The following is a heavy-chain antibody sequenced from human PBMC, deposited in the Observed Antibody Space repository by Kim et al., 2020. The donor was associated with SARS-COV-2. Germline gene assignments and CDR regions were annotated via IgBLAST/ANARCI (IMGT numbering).Heavy chain of an antibody. Sequence: SETLSLTCNVSGASINDYYWSWIRQPPGKGLEWIGYVYFTGSTNYNPSLKSRITMSLDTSQNHFSLRLTSVTAADTAVYYCATGRRVGWLQSSWGQGILVTVSS. CDR3: ATGRRVGWLQSS. J-gene: IGHJ5*02. V-gene: IGHV4-59*13. CDR1: GASINDYY. CDR2: VYFTGST. D-gene: IGHD1-26*01.